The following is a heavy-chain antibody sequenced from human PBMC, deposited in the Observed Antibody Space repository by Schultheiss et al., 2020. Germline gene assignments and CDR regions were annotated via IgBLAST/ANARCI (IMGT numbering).Heavy chain of an antibody. V-gene: IGHV3-23*01. Sequence: GGSLRLSCAASGFTFSSYAMSWVRQAPGKGLEWVSAISGSGGSTYYADSVKGRFTISRDDSKTTLYLQMSSLRAEDTALYYCAKSGIRIERIAVALFDYWGQGTLVTVSS. J-gene: IGHJ4*02. CDR2: ISGSGGST. D-gene: IGHD6-19*01. CDR1: GFTFSSYA. CDR3: AKSGIRIERIAVALFDY.